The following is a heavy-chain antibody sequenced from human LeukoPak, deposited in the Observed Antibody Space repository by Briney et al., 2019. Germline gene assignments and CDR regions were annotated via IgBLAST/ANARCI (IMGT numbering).Heavy chain of an antibody. Sequence: PGGSLRLSCAASGFTFSSYGMHWVRQAPGKGLEWMAVIWYDGSNKYYADSVKGRFTISRDNSKNTLYLQMSSLRAEDTAVYYCTRDSYSGNHYGAFDIWGQGTMVTVSS. V-gene: IGHV3-33*01. CDR1: GFTFSSYG. CDR3: TRDSYSGNHYGAFDI. J-gene: IGHJ3*02. D-gene: IGHD1-26*01. CDR2: IWYDGSNK.